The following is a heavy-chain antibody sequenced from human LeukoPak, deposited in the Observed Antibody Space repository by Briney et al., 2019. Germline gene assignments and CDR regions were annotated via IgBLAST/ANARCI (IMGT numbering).Heavy chain of an antibody. CDR2: ISGSGGST. V-gene: IGHV3-23*01. CDR3: AKESFGYLMGNHAFDI. D-gene: IGHD1-14*01. CDR1: GFTFSSYA. Sequence: GGSLRLSCAASGFTFSSYAMSWVRQAPGKGLEWVSAISGSGGSTYYADSVKGRFTISRDNSKNTLYLQMNSLRAEDTAVYYCAKESFGYLMGNHAFDIWGQGTMVTVSS. J-gene: IGHJ3*02.